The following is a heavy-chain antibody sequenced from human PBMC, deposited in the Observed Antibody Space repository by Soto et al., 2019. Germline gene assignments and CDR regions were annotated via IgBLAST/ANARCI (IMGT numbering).Heavy chain of an antibody. J-gene: IGHJ6*02. Sequence: ASVKVSCKASGYTFTSYGISWVRQAHGQGLEWMGWISAYNGNTNYAQKLQGRVTMTTDTSTSTAYMELRSLRSDDTAVYYCARERDFWSGYYGMDVWGQGTTVTVSS. CDR1: GYTFTSYG. CDR2: ISAYNGNT. D-gene: IGHD3-3*01. V-gene: IGHV1-18*01. CDR3: ARERDFWSGYYGMDV.